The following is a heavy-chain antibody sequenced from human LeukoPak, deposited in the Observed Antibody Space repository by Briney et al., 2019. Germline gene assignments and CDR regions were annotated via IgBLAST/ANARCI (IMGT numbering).Heavy chain of an antibody. J-gene: IGHJ4*02. CDR2: IYHSGST. Sequence: PSETLSLTCAVSGYSISSGYYWGWIRQPPGKGLEWIGSIYHSGSTYYNPSLKSRATISVDTSKNQFSLKLSSVTAADTAVYYCARLPPGANWGSFDYWGQGTLVTVSS. D-gene: IGHD7-27*01. CDR1: GYSISSGYY. CDR3: ARLPPGANWGSFDY. V-gene: IGHV4-38-2*01.